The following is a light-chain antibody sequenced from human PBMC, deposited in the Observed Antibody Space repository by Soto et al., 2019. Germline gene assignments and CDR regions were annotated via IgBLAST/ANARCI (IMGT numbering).Light chain of an antibody. CDR2: GVS. CDR3: QQYDSGPQT. J-gene: IGKJ1*01. V-gene: IGKV3-15*01. CDR1: QSVGTN. Sequence: EIVMTQSPATLSVSPGERGTLSCRASQSVGTNLAWYQQKHGQAPRLLIFGVSTRATGIPARFSGSGFGTEFALTINSLQSEDFAVYYCQQYDSGPQTFGQGTKVDIK.